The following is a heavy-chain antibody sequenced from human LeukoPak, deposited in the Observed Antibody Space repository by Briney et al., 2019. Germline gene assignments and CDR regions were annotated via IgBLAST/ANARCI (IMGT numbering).Heavy chain of an antibody. CDR1: GFTFSSYA. Sequence: GGSLRLSCAASGFTFSSYAMHWVRQAPGKGLEWVAVISYDGSNKYYADSVKGRFTISRDNSKNTLYLQMNSLRAEDTAVYYCARDQGIVVVTPSAWGQGTLVTVSS. V-gene: IGHV3-30*01. CDR3: ARDQGIVVVTPSA. D-gene: IGHD3-22*01. CDR2: ISYDGSNK. J-gene: IGHJ5*02.